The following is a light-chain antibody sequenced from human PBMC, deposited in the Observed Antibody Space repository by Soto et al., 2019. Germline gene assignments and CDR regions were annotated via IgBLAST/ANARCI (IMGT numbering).Light chain of an antibody. V-gene: IGLV2-11*01. CDR3: CSYAGSYTYV. CDR2: DVS. Sequence: QSVLTQPPSASGSPGQSVTISCTGTSSDVGGYNYVSWYQQHPGKAPKLMIFDVSNRPSGVSNRFSGSKSGNTASLTISGLQAEDEADYYCCSYAGSYTYVFGTGTKVTVL. CDR1: SSDVGGYNY. J-gene: IGLJ1*01.